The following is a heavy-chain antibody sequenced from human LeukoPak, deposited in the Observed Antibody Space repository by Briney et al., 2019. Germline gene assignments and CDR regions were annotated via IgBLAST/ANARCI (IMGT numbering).Heavy chain of an antibody. CDR3: ARDGLEVAGMDV. V-gene: IGHV3-33*01. CDR2: IWFDGSGE. D-gene: IGHD3-3*01. CDR1: GFNFLSFG. Sequence: GRSRRLSCEASGFNFLSFGMHWARQAPGKGLEWVAVIWFDGSGESYADSVKGRFTISRDNSKNTLYLEMNSLRDEDTAIYYCARDGLEVAGMDVWGQGTTVIVSS. J-gene: IGHJ6*02.